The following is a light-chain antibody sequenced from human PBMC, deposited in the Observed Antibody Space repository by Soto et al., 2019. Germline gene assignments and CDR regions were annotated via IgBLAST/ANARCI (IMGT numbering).Light chain of an antibody. Sequence: IGVTQSPGRRSLSQWERAKLSCRASQSVSNNYLAWYQQKPGQAPRILIYGASNRATGIPDRFSGSGCGTDFTLTISRLEPEEFAVYYCMQYGSSGMVGPGTKVDIK. J-gene: IGKJ1*01. CDR2: GAS. CDR1: QSVSNNY. CDR3: MQYGSSGM. V-gene: IGKV3-20*01.